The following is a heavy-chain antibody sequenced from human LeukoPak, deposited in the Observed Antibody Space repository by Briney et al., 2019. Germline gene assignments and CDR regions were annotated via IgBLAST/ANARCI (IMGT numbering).Heavy chain of an antibody. CDR1: GFTFSSYS. CDR2: ISSTSIYI. CDR3: ARAPYYYYDSGSGTRVTGNPDY. J-gene: IGHJ4*02. V-gene: IGHV3-21*01. D-gene: IGHD3-10*01. Sequence: GGSLRLSCAASGFTFSSYSMNWVRQAPGKGLEWVSSISSTSIYIYYADSVKGRFSISRDNAKSSLYLQMNSLRAEDTAVYYCARAPYYYYDSGSGTRVTGNPDYWGQGTLVTVSS.